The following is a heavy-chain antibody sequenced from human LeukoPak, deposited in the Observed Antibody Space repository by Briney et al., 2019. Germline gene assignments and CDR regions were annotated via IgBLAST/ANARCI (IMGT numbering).Heavy chain of an antibody. CDR3: AKDPGGLPMFDY. CDR1: GFTFSSYA. V-gene: IGHV3-23*01. J-gene: IGHJ4*02. Sequence: SGGSLRLSCAASGFTFSSYAMSWVRQAPGEGLEWVSAISGSGGSTYYADSVKGRFTISRDNSKNTLYLQMNSLRAEDTAVYYCAKDPGGLPMFDYWGQGTLVTVSS. CDR2: ISGSGGST. D-gene: IGHD4-23*01.